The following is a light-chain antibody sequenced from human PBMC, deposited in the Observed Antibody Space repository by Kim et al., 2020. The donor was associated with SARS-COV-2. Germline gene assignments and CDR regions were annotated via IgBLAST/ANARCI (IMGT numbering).Light chain of an antibody. CDR3: QQRSNWPPALT. CDR2: DAS. CDR1: QSVSTY. J-gene: IGKJ4*01. Sequence: PGASATLSCRASQSVSTYLAWYQQKPGQGPRLLIYDASNRATGIPDRFSGSGSGTDFTLTISSLESEDFAVYYCQQRSNWPPALTFGGGTKVDIK. V-gene: IGKV3-11*01.